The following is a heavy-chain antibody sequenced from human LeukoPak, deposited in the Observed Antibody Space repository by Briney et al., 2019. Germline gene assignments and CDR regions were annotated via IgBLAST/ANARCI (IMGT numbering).Heavy chain of an antibody. CDR2: INPDGSNT. J-gene: IGHJ4*02. V-gene: IGHV3-74*01. D-gene: IGHD3-10*01. CDR3: AKDLHYGSADY. CDR1: GFTFSNYW. Sequence: PGGSLRLSCAAPGFTFSNYWMHWVRQDPGKGLVWVSYINPDGSNTNYADSVKGRFTISRDNAKNALYLQMNSLRAEDTAVYYCAKDLHYGSADYWGQGTLVTVSS.